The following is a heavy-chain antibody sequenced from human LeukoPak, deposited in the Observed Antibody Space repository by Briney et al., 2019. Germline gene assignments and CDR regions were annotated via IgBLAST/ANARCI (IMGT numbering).Heavy chain of an antibody. D-gene: IGHD3-22*01. CDR2: IYYRVTS. CDR1: GDSISTYY. J-gene: IGHJ4*02. Sequence: PSETLSLTCTVSGDSISTYYWSWIRQPPGKGLEWIGYIYYRVTSDYNPSLKSRVTVSVDTSKNQFSLQLRSVTAADTAVYYCAGSAKYYYDSSAYFARTRNTAGYFDYWGQGALVTVSS. V-gene: IGHV4-59*12. CDR3: AGSAKYYYDSSAYFARTRNTAGYFDY.